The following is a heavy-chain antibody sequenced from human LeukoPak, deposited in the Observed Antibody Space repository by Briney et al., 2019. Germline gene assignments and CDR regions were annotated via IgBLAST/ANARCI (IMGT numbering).Heavy chain of an antibody. D-gene: IGHD5-12*01. V-gene: IGHV4-59*01. CDR3: ARVGYSGYAPLFDY. CDR2: IYYSGST. Sequence: PSETLSLTCTVSGGSISSYYWSWIRQPPGKGLEWIGYIYYSGSTNYNPSLKSRVTISVDTSKNQFSLKLSSVTAADTAVYYRARVGYSGYAPLFDYWGQGTLVTVSS. J-gene: IGHJ4*02. CDR1: GGSISSYY.